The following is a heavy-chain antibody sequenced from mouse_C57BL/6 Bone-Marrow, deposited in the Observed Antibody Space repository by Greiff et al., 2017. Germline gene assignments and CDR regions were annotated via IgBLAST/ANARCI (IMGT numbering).Heavy chain of an antibody. CDR1: GYTFTSYG. CDR2: IYPRSGNT. D-gene: IGHD1-1*01. V-gene: IGHV1-81*01. Sequence: VQLQQPGAELARPGASVKLSCKASGYTFTSYGISWVKQRTGQGLEWIGEIYPRSGNTYYNEKFKGKATLTADKSSSTAYMELRSLTSEDSAVYFCANYYGSSYWYFDVWGTGTTVTVSS. CDR3: ANYYGSSYWYFDV. J-gene: IGHJ1*03.